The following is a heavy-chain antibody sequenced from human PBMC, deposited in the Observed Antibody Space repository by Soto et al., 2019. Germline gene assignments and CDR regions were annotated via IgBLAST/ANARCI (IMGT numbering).Heavy chain of an antibody. Sequence: QVQLQEWGPGLVKPSETLSLTCTVSGGSISNYYWSWIRQPPGKGLAWIGYVFSSGSTNYNPSLKSLVTISVDTSKNQFSMKLSSVTAADTAVYFCARMPVTMVRGVARYGLDVWGQGTTVTVSS. J-gene: IGHJ6*02. CDR1: GGSISNYY. V-gene: IGHV4-59*12. CDR3: ARMPVTMVRGVARYGLDV. D-gene: IGHD3-10*01. CDR2: VFSSGST.